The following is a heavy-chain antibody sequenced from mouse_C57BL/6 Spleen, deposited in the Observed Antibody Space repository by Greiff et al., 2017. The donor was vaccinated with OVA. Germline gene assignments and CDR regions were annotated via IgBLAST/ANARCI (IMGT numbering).Heavy chain of an antibody. CDR1: GYTFTSYW. V-gene: IGHV1-52*01. CDR2: IDPSDSET. CDR3: TRSSSGVDY. J-gene: IGHJ2*01. D-gene: IGHD3-2*02. Sequence: QVQLQQSGAELVRPGSSVKLSCKASGYTFTSYWMHWVKQRPIQGLEWIGNIDPSDSETHYNQKFKDKATLTVDKSSSTAYMQLSSLTSEDSADYYCTRSSSGVDYWGQGTTLTVSS.